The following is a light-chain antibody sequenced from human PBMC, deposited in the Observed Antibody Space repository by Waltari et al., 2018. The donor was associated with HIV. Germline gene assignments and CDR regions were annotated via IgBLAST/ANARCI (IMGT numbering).Light chain of an antibody. CDR2: VAS. Sequence: DIQMTQSPPSLSASVGDRVTITCRASQSISSHLNWYQQKPGKAPKLLISVASNLQSGVPSRVSGSGSGTDFTLTISSLQPEDFATYYCQQSYSTPLTFGGGTKVEIK. CDR1: QSISSH. V-gene: IGKV1-39*01. J-gene: IGKJ4*01. CDR3: QQSYSTPLT.